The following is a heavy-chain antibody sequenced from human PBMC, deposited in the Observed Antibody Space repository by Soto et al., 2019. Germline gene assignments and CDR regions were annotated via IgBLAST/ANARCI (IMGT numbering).Heavy chain of an antibody. Sequence: ASVKVSCKASGYTFTSYGISWVRQAPGQGLEWMGWISAYNGNTNYAQKLQGRVTMTTDTSTSTAYMELTSLVSDDTAVYYCARSPRYCSGGSCYYFVYWGQGTLVTVSS. V-gene: IGHV1-18*01. CDR1: GYTFTSYG. J-gene: IGHJ4*02. D-gene: IGHD2-15*01. CDR2: ISAYNGNT. CDR3: ARSPRYCSGGSCYYFVY.